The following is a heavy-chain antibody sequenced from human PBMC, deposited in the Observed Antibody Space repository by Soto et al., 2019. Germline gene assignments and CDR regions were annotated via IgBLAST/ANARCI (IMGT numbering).Heavy chain of an antibody. CDR2: IYKSATT. CDR3: ARGRYCLTGRCFPNWFDS. Sequence: SETLSLTCSVSGDSISNLDYFWAWIRRPPGQALEYIGYIYKSATTYYNPSFESRVAISVDTSKSQFSLNVTSVTAADTAVYFCARGRYCLTGRCFPNWFDSWGQGALVTVSS. V-gene: IGHV4-30-4*01. CDR1: GDSISNLDYF. J-gene: IGHJ5*01. D-gene: IGHD7-27*01.